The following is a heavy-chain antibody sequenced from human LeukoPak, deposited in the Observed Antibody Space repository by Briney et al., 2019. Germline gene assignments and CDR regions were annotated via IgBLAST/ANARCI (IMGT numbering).Heavy chain of an antibody. V-gene: IGHV3-30*18. CDR3: AKDRGSIAAGGSDY. J-gene: IGHJ4*02. D-gene: IGHD6-13*01. Sequence: PGRTLRLSCAASGFTFSTYGIHWVRQAPGKGLEWVAVISYDGSNKYYADSVKGRFTISRGNSKNTLYLQMNSLRAEDTAVYYCAKDRGSIAAGGSDYWSQGTLVTVSS. CDR2: ISYDGSNK. CDR1: GFTFSTYG.